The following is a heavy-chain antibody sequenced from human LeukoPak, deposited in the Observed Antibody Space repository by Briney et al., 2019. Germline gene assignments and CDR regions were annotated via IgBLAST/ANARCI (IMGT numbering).Heavy chain of an antibody. D-gene: IGHD6-6*01. CDR1: GFTFSDYW. Sequence: GGSLRLSCTASGFTFSDYWMTWVRQAPGKGPEWVANIKQDGSQRYYVDSVRGRFTISRDDAKNSLFLQMNGLRAEDTAVYYCARRGGSSSRRSPIDYWGQGTLVTVSS. V-gene: IGHV3-7*01. CDR2: IKQDGSQR. J-gene: IGHJ4*02. CDR3: ARRGGSSSRRSPIDY.